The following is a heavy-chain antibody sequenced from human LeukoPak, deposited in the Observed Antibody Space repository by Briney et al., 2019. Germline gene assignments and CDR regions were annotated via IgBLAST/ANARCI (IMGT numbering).Heavy chain of an antibody. CDR1: GGSISSYY. J-gene: IGHJ4*02. CDR3: ARVAVAGVFDY. CDR2: IYYSGST. Sequence: SETLSLTCTVPGGSISSYYWSWIRQPPGKGLEWIGYIYYSGSTNYNPSLKSRVTISVDTSKNQFSLKLSSVTAADTAVYYCARVAVAGVFDYWGQGTLVTVSS. V-gene: IGHV4-59*01. D-gene: IGHD6-19*01.